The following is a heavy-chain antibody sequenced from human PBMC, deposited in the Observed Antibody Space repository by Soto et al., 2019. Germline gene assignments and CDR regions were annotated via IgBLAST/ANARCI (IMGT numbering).Heavy chain of an antibody. CDR3: ARYHASGSNHFDY. J-gene: IGHJ4*02. V-gene: IGHV4-59*01. CDR2: IYSSGST. D-gene: IGHD3-10*01. CDR1: GGSISYYY. Sequence: PSETLSLTCTVSGGSISYYYWSWIRQPPGKGLEWIGHIYSSGSTNYNPSLKSRVIISVDTSKNQFSLKLNSVTAADTAVYYCARYHASGSNHFDYWGQGNLATVSS.